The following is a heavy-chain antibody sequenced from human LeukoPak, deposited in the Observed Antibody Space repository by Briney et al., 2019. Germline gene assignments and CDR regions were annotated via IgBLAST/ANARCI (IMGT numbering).Heavy chain of an antibody. D-gene: IGHD5-12*01. CDR2: IYYSGAT. CDR3: ASEEHYDAWNVYSSRDL. V-gene: IGHV4-38-2*02. J-gene: IGHJ5*02. Sequence: PGETLTLTCTVSGYSFSSCYNWGWLRPPPGEGLGGIARIYYSGATSYETSVKRRLTISLDPSHNQFSLNLKTVTAADTAVYYCASEEHYDAWNVYSSRDLWGQGLVVTVS. CDR1: GYSFSSCYN.